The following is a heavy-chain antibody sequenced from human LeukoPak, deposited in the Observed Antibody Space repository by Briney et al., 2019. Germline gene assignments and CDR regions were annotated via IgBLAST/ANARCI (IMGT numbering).Heavy chain of an antibody. D-gene: IGHD4-23*01. J-gene: IGHJ4*02. V-gene: IGHV3-30*18. CDR3: AKGRYGGNPRSFFDY. CDR2: ISYDGSNK. Sequence: GSSLRLSCAASGLTFSGYGMHWVRQAPGKGLEWVAVISYDGSNKDYADSVKGRFTISRDNSNNTLYLQMNSLRAEDTAVYYCAKGRYGGNPRSFFDYWGQGTLVTVSS. CDR1: GLTFSGYG.